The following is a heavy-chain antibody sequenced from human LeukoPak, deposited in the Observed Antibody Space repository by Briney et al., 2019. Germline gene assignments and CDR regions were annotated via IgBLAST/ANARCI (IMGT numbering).Heavy chain of an antibody. Sequence: PGGSLRLSCAASGFTFSSYSMNWVRQAPGKGLEWVSYISSSSSTIYYADSVKGRFTISRDNAKNSLYLQMNSLRAEDTAVYYCARDNFPDYGSGSYFGYWGQGTLVTVSS. J-gene: IGHJ4*02. V-gene: IGHV3-48*01. CDR3: ARDNFPDYGSGSYFGY. D-gene: IGHD3-10*01. CDR2: ISSSSSTI. CDR1: GFTFSSYS.